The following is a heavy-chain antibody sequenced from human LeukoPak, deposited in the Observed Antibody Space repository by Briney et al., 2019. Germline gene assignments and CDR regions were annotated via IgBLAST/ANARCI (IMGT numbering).Heavy chain of an antibody. Sequence: PSETLSLTCTVSGGSISSSGYYWGWIRQPPGKGLEWIGDIYYGGSTSYYPSLKGRVTISVDTAKNQFSLKLSSVTAADTAVYYCARRTYSWYVDSWGQGTLVTVSS. CDR1: GGSISSSGYY. CDR2: IYYGGST. D-gene: IGHD6-13*01. V-gene: IGHV4-39*01. J-gene: IGHJ4*02. CDR3: ARRTYSWYVDS.